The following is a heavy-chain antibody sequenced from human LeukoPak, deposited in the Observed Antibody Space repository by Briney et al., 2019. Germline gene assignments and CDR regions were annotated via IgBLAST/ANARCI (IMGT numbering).Heavy chain of an antibody. J-gene: IGHJ4*02. CDR3: AKDGAPELRGIFDY. V-gene: IGHV3-9*03. Sequence: ARSLRLSCAASGFTFDDYARHWVRQAPGKGLEWVSGISWNSGSIGYAASVKGRFTISRDSAKNSLYLQMNSLRAEDMALYYCAKDGAPELRGIFDYWGQGTLVTVSS. D-gene: IGHD1-26*01. CDR2: ISWNSGSI. CDR1: GFTFDDYA.